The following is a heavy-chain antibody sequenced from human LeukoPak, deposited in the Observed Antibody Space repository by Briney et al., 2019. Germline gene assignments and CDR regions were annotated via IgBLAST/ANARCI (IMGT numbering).Heavy chain of an antibody. CDR1: GYSFTTYW. CDR3: ARHYQEFVYSYGYGPVDY. V-gene: IGHV5-51*01. D-gene: IGHD5-18*01. J-gene: IGHJ4*02. CDR2: IYPGDSDT. Sequence: GESLKISCKTSGYSFTTYWIAWVRQMSGKGLEWMGTIYPGDSDTRYSPSFQGQVTISADKSISTAYLQWSSLKASDTAMYYCARHYQEFVYSYGYGPVDYWGQGTLVTVSS.